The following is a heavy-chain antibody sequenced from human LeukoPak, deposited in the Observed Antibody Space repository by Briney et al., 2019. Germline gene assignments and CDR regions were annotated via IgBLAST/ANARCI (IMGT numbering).Heavy chain of an antibody. CDR2: ISGSGGST. V-gene: IGHV3-23*01. CDR3: TKDGYSSSWYAFDY. CDR1: GFTFSSYA. J-gene: IGHJ4*02. Sequence: GGSLRLSCAASGFTFSSYAMSWVRQAPAKGLEWVSAISGSGGSTYYADSVKGRFTISRDNSKNTLYLQMNSLRAEDTAVYYCTKDGYSSSWYAFDYWGQGTLVTVSS. D-gene: IGHD6-13*01.